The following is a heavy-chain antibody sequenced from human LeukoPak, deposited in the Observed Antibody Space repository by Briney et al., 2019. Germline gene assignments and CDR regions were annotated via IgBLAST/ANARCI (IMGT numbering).Heavy chain of an antibody. CDR3: ARDRRRFGANYGMGV. CDR1: GGSISSGDYY. V-gene: IGHV4-30-4*01. J-gene: IGHJ6*02. D-gene: IGHD3-10*01. Sequence: SETLSLTCTVSGGSISSGDYYWSWIRQPPGKGLERIGYIYYSGSTYYNPSLRSRVTISVDTSKNQFSLKLSSVTAADTAVYYCARDRRRFGANYGMGVWGQGTTVTVSS. CDR2: IYYSGST.